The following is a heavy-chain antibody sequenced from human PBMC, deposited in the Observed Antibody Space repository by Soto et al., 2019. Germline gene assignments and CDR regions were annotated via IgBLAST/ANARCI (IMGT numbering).Heavy chain of an antibody. CDR3: TPGFGSVRAGGEPFDY. D-gene: IGHD3-10*01. J-gene: IGHJ4*01. CDR1: GFTYSNAW. V-gene: IGHV3-15*01. CDR2: FKSKTDGGTT. Sequence: EVQLVESGGGLVEPGGSLTLSCAASGFTYSNAWMSWVRQAPGRGLEWVARFKSKTDGGTTAYATPVKGRFTISRDDSKKTLYLQMSSLKTEDTAVYYCTPGFGSVRAGGEPFDYWGHGTLVTVSS.